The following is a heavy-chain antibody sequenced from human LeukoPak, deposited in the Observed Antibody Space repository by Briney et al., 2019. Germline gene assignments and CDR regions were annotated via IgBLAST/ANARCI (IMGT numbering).Heavy chain of an antibody. CDR3: VKEVPGTTVYD. CDR1: GFSVSNTY. Sequence: GGSLRLSCAASGFSVSNTYMSWVRQAPGEGLEWVSVIFRGEKTYYADSVKGRFTISRDSSTNTVYLQMASLRAEGTAIYYCVKEVPGTTVYDWGQGTLVTVSS. J-gene: IGHJ4*02. D-gene: IGHD4-17*01. V-gene: IGHV3-66*01. CDR2: IFRGEKT.